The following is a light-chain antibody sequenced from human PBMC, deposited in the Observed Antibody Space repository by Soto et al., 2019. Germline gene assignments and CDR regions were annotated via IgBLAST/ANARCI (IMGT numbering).Light chain of an antibody. CDR3: LHYST. Sequence: IVLTQSPGTLSLSPGQRATLSCRASQSVSSSSLAWYQQKPGQAPRLLIYGASGRAPGIPDRFSGSGSGTDFTLTISRLEPEDLAVYYCLHYSTLGGGTKVEI. CDR2: GAS. J-gene: IGKJ4*01. CDR1: QSVSSSS. V-gene: IGKV3-20*01.